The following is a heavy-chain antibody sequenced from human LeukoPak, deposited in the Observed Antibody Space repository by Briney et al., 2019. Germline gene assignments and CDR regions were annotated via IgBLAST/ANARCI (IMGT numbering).Heavy chain of an antibody. J-gene: IGHJ6*02. Sequence: GGSLRLSCAASGFTVSSNYMSWVRQAPGKGLEWVSVIYSGGSTYYADCVKGRFTISRDNSKNTLYLQMKSLRAEDTAVYYCARSNPEYSYGQAYYGMDVWGQGTRSPSP. V-gene: IGHV3-53*01. CDR2: IYSGGST. D-gene: IGHD5-18*01. CDR3: ARSNPEYSYGQAYYGMDV. CDR1: GFTVSSNY.